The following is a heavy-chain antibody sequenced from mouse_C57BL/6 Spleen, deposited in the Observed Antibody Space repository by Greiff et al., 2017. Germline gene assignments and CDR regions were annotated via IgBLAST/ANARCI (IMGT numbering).Heavy chain of an antibody. Sequence: QVQLQQSGPELVKPGASVKISCKASGYAFSSSWMNWVKQRPGKGLEWIGRIYPGDGDTNYNGQFKGKGTLTADKSSSTDYMQLSSLTSEDSAVYFSARMKTAKAYGYYAMDYWGQGTSVTVSS. CDR1: GYAFSSSW. CDR3: ARMKTAKAYGYYAMDY. D-gene: IGHD3-2*01. V-gene: IGHV1-82*01. J-gene: IGHJ4*01. CDR2: IYPGDGDT.